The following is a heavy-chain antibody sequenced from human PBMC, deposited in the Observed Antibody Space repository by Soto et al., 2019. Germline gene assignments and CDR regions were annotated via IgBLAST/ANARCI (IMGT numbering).Heavy chain of an antibody. Sequence: SVKVSCKASGGTFSSYAISWVRQAPGQGLEWMGGIIPIFGTANYAQKFQGRVTITADKSTSTAYMELSSLRSEDTAVYYCARAGRATKQLVLRLRGNAFDVWGQGTMVTVSS. D-gene: IGHD6-6*01. J-gene: IGHJ3*01. CDR2: IIPIFGTA. CDR1: GGTFSSYA. V-gene: IGHV1-69*06. CDR3: ARAGRATKQLVLRLRGNAFDV.